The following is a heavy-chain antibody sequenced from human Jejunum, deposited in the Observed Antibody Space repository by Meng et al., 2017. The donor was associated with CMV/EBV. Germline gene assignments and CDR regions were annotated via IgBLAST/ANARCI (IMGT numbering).Heavy chain of an antibody. J-gene: IGHJ6*02. D-gene: IGHD4-23*01. CDR3: ARAGGNKWSYYYYGMDV. CDR2: IYHGGST. Sequence: SSGYFWGWIRQPPGKGLEWIGSIYHGGSTYHNPSLKSRVTISEDTSKSQFSLKLRSVTAADTAVYYCARAGGNKWSYYYYGMDVWGQGTTVTVSS. CDR1: SSGYF. V-gene: IGHV4-38-2*02.